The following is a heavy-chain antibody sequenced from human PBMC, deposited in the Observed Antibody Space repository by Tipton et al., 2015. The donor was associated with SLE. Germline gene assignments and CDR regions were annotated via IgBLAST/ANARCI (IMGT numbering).Heavy chain of an antibody. CDR1: GGSFSTYF. Sequence: TLSLTCAVNGGSFSTYFWSWIRQPPGRGLEWIGEINQSGSTNNKPSLKSQVTISVDTSKNQFSLKLSSVTAADTAVYYCAGEEWELLGGLYYYGMDVWGQGTTVTVSS. D-gene: IGHD1-26*01. J-gene: IGHJ6*02. V-gene: IGHV4-34*01. CDR2: INQSGST. CDR3: AGEEWELLGGLYYYGMDV.